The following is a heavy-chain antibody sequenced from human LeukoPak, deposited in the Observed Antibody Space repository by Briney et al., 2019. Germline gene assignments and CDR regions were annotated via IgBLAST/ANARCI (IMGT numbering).Heavy chain of an antibody. Sequence: GGSLRLSCAASGFTFSDYAMNWVRQAPGKGLEWVAVISYDGSNKYYADSVKGRFTISRDNSKNTLYLQMNSLRPEDTAVYYCARARIGDYYDSSGNPWGQGTLVTVSS. CDR2: ISYDGSNK. CDR1: GFTFSDYA. V-gene: IGHV3-30-3*01. CDR3: ARARIGDYYDSSGNP. D-gene: IGHD3-22*01. J-gene: IGHJ5*02.